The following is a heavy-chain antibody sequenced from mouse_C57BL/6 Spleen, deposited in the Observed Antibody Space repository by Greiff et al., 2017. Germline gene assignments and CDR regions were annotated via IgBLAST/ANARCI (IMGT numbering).Heavy chain of an antibody. CDR3: SRGVYDYDVDWYFEV. CDR1: GYSFTDYN. J-gene: IGHJ1*03. V-gene: IGHV1-39*01. D-gene: IGHD2-4*01. CDR2: INPNSGTT. Sequence: EVQLQQSGPELVKPGASVKISCKASGYSFTDYNMNWVKQSNGKSLEWIGVINPNSGTTSYNQKFKGKATLTVDKSSSTAYILLNSLTSEDSAVYYCSRGVYDYDVDWYFEVWGTGTTVTVAS.